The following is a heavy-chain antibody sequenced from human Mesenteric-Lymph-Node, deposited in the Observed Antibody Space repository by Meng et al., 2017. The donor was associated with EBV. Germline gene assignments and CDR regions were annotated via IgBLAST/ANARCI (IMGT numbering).Heavy chain of an antibody. CDR1: GYTFTNYD. J-gene: IGHJ4*02. CDR3: ARGVEGSGRDWYY. CDR2: MNTNIGNT. D-gene: IGHD3-10*01. V-gene: IGHV1-8*01. Sequence: QVQWVQYGGEVKNPGAYVKVSAKASGYTFTNYDINWVRQATGQGLEWMGWMNTNIGNTGYEQKFQGRVSMTRDTSISTAYMELSSLKSEDTAVYYCARGVEGSGRDWYYWGQGTLVTVSS.